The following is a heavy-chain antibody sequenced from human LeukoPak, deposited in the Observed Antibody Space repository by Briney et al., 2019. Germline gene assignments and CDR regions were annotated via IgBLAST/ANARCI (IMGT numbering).Heavy chain of an antibody. Sequence: GGSLRLSCAASGFTVSSNYMSWVRQAPGKGLEWVSVIYSGGSTYYADSVKGRFTISRDNSKNTLYLQMNSLRAEDTAVYYCARDSVTMVRGVSAFDIWGQGTMVTVSS. V-gene: IGHV3-66*01. D-gene: IGHD3-10*01. CDR1: GFTVSSNY. CDR3: ARDSVTMVRGVSAFDI. J-gene: IGHJ3*02. CDR2: IYSGGST.